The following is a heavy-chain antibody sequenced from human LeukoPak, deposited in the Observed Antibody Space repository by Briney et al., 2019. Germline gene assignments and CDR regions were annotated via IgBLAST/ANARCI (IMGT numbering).Heavy chain of an antibody. CDR1: GFTVSSNY. J-gene: IGHJ3*02. Sequence: GGSLRLSCAASGFTVSSNYMSWVRQAPGKGLEWVSVIYSGGSTYYADSVEGRFTISRDNSKNTLYLQMNSLRAEDTAVYYCARDAYWTLYAFDIWGQGTMVTVSS. CDR3: ARDAYWTLYAFDI. D-gene: IGHD2-8*01. V-gene: IGHV3-66*01. CDR2: IYSGGST.